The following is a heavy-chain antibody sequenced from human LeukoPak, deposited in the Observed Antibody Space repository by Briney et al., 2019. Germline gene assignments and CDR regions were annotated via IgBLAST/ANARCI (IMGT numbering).Heavy chain of an antibody. CDR1: GFTFSKYT. D-gene: IGHD2/OR15-2a*01. J-gene: IGHJ6*02. CDR2: ISGSGDTT. Sequence: PGGSLRLSCVASGFTFSKYTMSWVRQAPGKGLEWVSAISGSGDTTYYADSVKGRFTISRDNSKNALYLQVNSLRAEDTAVYYCAKDLSMDGMDVWGQGTTVTVSS. V-gene: IGHV3-23*01. CDR3: AKDLSMDGMDV.